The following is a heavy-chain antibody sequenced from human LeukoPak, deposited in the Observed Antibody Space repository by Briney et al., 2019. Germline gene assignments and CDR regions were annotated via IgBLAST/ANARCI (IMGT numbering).Heavy chain of an antibody. CDR2: IRIKANSYTQ. CDR3: TRRAVAGALDY. V-gene: IGHV3-72*01. J-gene: IGHJ4*02. Sequence: PGGSLRLSCAASGFTFSEYYMDWVRQAPGKGLEWVGRIRIKANSYTQEYAASVKGRFTITRDDSKNSLYLQMNSLKTEDTAVYYRTRRAVAGALDYWGQGTLVTVSS. CDR1: GFTFSEYY. D-gene: IGHD6-13*01.